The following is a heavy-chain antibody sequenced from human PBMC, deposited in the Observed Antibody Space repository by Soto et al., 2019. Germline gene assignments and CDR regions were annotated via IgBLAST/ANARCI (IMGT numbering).Heavy chain of an antibody. CDR1: GASISNDY. D-gene: IGHD3-3*01. CDR3: GRGEWFVRGYGMDV. Sequence: PSETLSLTCTVSGASISNDYWSWIRQPPGKRLEYIGFIYNGGSPNYNPSLESRLTISPDTSQNQFSLKLKSVTAADTAVYYCGRGEWFVRGYGMDVWGRGTTVTVSS. V-gene: IGHV4-59*01. CDR2: IYNGGSP. J-gene: IGHJ6*02.